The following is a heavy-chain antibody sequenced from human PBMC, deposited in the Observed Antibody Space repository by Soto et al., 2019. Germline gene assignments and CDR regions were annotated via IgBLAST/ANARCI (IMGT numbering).Heavy chain of an antibody. Sequence: SSETLSLTCIVSDDSISSGGYYWSWIRQHPGKGLEWIGNIYHSGSTYYNPSLKSRVSISIDTSKKQFSLKLSSVTAADTAVYYCARDILVGVNGFDYWGQGTLVTVSS. J-gene: IGHJ4*02. CDR3: ARDILVGVNGFDY. CDR2: IYHSGST. CDR1: DDSISSGGYY. V-gene: IGHV4-31*03. D-gene: IGHD1-26*01.